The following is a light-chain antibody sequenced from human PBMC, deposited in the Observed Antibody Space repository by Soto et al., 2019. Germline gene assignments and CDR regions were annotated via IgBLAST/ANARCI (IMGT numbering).Light chain of an antibody. J-gene: IGLJ3*02. CDR2: EGS. V-gene: IGLV2-23*01. CDR3: MCYAGGNNWV. Sequence: QSALTQPASVSGSPGQSITISCTGTSSDIGSYSLVSWYQQHPGKAPKLIIFEGSRRPSGISNRFSGSKSGNTASLTISGLQAEDEADYYCMCYAGGNNWVFGGGTKVTVL. CDR1: SSDIGSYSL.